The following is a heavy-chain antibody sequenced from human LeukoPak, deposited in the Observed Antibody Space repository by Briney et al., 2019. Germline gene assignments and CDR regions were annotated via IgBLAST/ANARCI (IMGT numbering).Heavy chain of an antibody. Sequence: GGSLRLSCAASGFTFSSYSMNWVRQAPGKGLEWVSSISSSSSHIYYADSVKGRFTISRDNAKNSLYLQMNSLRAEDTAVYYCASGQPKGSIAVAGEKYYMDVWGKGTTVTVSS. D-gene: IGHD6-19*01. CDR3: ASGQPKGSIAVAGEKYYMDV. V-gene: IGHV3-21*01. J-gene: IGHJ6*03. CDR1: GFTFSSYS. CDR2: ISSSSSHI.